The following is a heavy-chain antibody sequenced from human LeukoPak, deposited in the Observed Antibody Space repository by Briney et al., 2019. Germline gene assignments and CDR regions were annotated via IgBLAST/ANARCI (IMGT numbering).Heavy chain of an antibody. CDR2: INPNSGGT. V-gene: IGHV1-2*02. J-gene: IGHJ4*02. Sequence: ASVKVSCKASGYTFTGYYMHWVRQAPGQGLEWMGWINPNSGGTNYAQKFQGRVTMTRDTSISTAYMELSRLRAEDTAVYYCAKTGVMVSSPLDYWGQGTLVTVSS. D-gene: IGHD2-21*01. CDR1: GYTFTGYY. CDR3: AKTGVMVSSPLDY.